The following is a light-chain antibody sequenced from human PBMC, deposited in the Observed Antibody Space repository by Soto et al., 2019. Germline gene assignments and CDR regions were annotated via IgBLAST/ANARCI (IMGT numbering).Light chain of an antibody. V-gene: IGLV2-14*01. CDR2: DVS. CDR1: SSDLSFYNY. Sequence: QSALTQPASVSGSPGQSITISCTGTSSDLSFYNYVSWYQQHPGKAPKLMIYDVSDRPSGVSSRFSGSKSGYTASLTISGLQPEDEADYYCSSYSSSSTLVVFGGGTKLTV. CDR3: SSYSSSSTLVV. J-gene: IGLJ2*01.